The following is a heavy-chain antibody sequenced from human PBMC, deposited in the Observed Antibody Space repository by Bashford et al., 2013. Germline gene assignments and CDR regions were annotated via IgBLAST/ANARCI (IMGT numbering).Heavy chain of an antibody. CDR1: GYTFTGYY. D-gene: IGHD6-19*01. CDR3: ARGPDNSGWYYFNY. CDR2: IIPISGTT. V-gene: IGHV1-69*06. Sequence: SVKVSCKTSGYTFTGYYIHWVRQAPGQGLEWMGGIIPISGTTNYAQNFQDRVTITADKSTSTASMELSGLRSEDTAVYYCARGPDNSGWYYFNYWGQGTLVTVSS. J-gene: IGHJ4*02.